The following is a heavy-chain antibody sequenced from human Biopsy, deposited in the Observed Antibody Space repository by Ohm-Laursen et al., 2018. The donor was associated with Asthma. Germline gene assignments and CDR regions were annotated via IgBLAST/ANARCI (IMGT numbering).Heavy chain of an antibody. CDR3: ARTHERWTSIQDDALDI. CDR1: GFSFRDYY. J-gene: IGHJ3*02. Sequence: SLRLSCAASGFSFRDYYMTWMRQSPGKGLEWVAVISYDGGNKFYGDSVKGRFTLSRDNSRNTLYLQMNSLRVEDTAIYYCARTHERWTSIQDDALDIWGQGTMAIVSS. D-gene: IGHD4-23*01. V-gene: IGHV3-30*03. CDR2: ISYDGGNK.